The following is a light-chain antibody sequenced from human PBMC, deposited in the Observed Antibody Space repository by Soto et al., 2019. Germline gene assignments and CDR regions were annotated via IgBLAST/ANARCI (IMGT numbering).Light chain of an antibody. CDR1: QSITSS. CDR3: QQYSDWPPIT. Sequence: EIVMTQSPATLSVSPGERATLSCRASQSITSSLAWYQHKPGQAPRLLIYGASTRATGIPDRFSGSGSGTEFALIISSLQSEDCAVYYCQQYSDWPPITFGGATKVDIK. CDR2: GAS. V-gene: IGKV3-15*01. J-gene: IGKJ4*01.